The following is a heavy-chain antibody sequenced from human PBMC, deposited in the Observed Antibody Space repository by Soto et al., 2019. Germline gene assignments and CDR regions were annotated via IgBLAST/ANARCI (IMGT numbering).Heavy chain of an antibody. CDR2: IKRKTAGATT. V-gene: IGHV3-15*01. Sequence: EVQLVESGGGLVKPGGSLTLSCATSGFTFSNTWMTWVRQAPGKGPEWVGRIKRKTAGATTEYAGPGQGRFTISRDDSKYTLYLQLNSVRPEVTAVYYCSASLQYWGQGTLVIVSS. CDR1: GFTFSNTW. CDR3: SASLQY. J-gene: IGHJ1*01.